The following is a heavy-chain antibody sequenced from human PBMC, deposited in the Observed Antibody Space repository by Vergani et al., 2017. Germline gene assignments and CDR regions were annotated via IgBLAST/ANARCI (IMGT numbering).Heavy chain of an antibody. V-gene: IGHV1-69*04. CDR3: ARGGMDCTNGVCYIVDSVAFDY. J-gene: IGHJ4*02. CDR1: GGTFSSYA. D-gene: IGHD2-8*01. CDR2: IIPILGIA. Sequence: QVQLVQSGAEVKKPGSSVKVSCKASGGTFSSYAISWVRQAPGQGLEWMGRIIPILGIANYAQKFQGRVTITADKSTSTAYMELSSLRSEDTAVYYCARGGMDCTNGVCYIVDSVAFDYWGQGTLVTVSS.